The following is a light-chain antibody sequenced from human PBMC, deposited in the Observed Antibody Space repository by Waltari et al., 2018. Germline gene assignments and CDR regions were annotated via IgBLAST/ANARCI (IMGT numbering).Light chain of an antibody. V-gene: IGKV3-11*01. CDR3: QQRHTWVT. CDR1: QSVSTY. Sequence: EIVLTQSPVTLSLSPGERATLSCRASQSVSTYLAWYQQKPGHPPRLLIYVASNRATGIPARFSGSGSGTDFTLTISSLEPEDFAVYYCQQRHTWVTFGQGTRLEIK. J-gene: IGKJ5*01. CDR2: VAS.